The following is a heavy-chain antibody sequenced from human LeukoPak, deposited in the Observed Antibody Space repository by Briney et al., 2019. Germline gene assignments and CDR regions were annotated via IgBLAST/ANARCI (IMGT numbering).Heavy chain of an antibody. CDR2: INPNSGGT. Sequence: PGASVKVSSQASAYTFTGYYMHWERPAPGQGREWMGWINPNSGGTNYAHKCQGRVTMTRDTSISTAYMELSRLRSDDPAAYYCATVGGSGESHVAFAISGQGTMVTVSS. J-gene: IGHJ3*02. CDR3: ATVGGSGESHVAFAI. V-gene: IGHV1-2*07. CDR1: AYTFTGYY. D-gene: IGHD2-21*01.